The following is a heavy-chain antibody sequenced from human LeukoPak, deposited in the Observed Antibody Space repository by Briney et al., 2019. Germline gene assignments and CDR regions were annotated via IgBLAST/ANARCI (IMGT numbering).Heavy chain of an antibody. CDR3: ARGSGFWSGYGLDY. V-gene: IGHV4-59*11. CDR2: IYYSGSI. CDR1: GGSISSHY. D-gene: IGHD3-3*01. J-gene: IGHJ4*02. Sequence: SETLSLTCTVSGGSISSHYWSWIRQPPGKGLEWIGYIYYSGSINYDPSLKSRVTISVDTSKNQFSLKLSSVTAADTAVYYCARGSGFWSGYGLDYWGQGTLVTVSS.